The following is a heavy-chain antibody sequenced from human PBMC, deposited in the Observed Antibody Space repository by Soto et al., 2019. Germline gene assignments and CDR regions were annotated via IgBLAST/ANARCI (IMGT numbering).Heavy chain of an antibody. CDR1: GFTFSSYA. V-gene: IGHV3-30-3*01. Sequence: SLRLSCAASGFTFSSYAMHWVRQAPGKGLEWVAVISYDGSNKYYADSVKGRFTISRDNSKNTLYLQMNSLRAEDTAVYYCARDRYYYDSSGSSDDAFDIWGQGTMVTVS. CDR2: ISYDGSNK. CDR3: ARDRYYYDSSGSSDDAFDI. J-gene: IGHJ3*02. D-gene: IGHD3-22*01.